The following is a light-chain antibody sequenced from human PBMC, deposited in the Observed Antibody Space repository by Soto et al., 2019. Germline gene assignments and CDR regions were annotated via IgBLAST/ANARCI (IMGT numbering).Light chain of an antibody. J-gene: IGLJ2*01. CDR3: QSYDSSLSGFVV. CDR1: SSNIGAGYD. Sequence: QSALTQPPSVSGAPGQRVTISCTGSSSNIGAGYDVHWYQQLPGTAPKLLIYGNSNRPSGVPDRFSGSKSGTSASLAITGLQAEYEADYYCQSYDSSLSGFVVFGGGTKVTVL. CDR2: GNS. V-gene: IGLV1-40*01.